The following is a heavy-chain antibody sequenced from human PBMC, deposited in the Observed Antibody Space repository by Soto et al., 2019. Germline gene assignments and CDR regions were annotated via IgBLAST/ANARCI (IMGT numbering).Heavy chain of an antibody. CDR3: ARTSSSWYVSFDY. CDR1: GFRFSSYA. V-gene: IGHV3-23*01. D-gene: IGHD6-13*01. J-gene: IGHJ4*02. CDR2: VTGSGDDT. Sequence: EVQLLESGGGLVQPGGSLRLSCAASGFRFSSYAMSWVRQAPGKGLEWFSAVTGSGDDTFHADSVKGRLTISRDNAKNTLYLQMNSLRAEDTAVYYCARTSSSWYVSFDYWGQGTLVTVSS.